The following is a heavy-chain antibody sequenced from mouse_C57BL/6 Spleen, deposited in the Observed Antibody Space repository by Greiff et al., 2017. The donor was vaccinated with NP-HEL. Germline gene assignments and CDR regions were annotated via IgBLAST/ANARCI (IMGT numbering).Heavy chain of an antibody. J-gene: IGHJ3*01. V-gene: IGHV1-85*01. CDR1: GYTFTSYD. D-gene: IGHD1-1*01. Sequence: QVQLQQSGPELVKPGASVKLSCKASGYTFTSYDINWVKQRPGQGLEWIGWIHPSDGSTKYNEKFKGKATLTVDTSSSTAYMELHSLTSEDSAVYLCESDSSSYRFAYWGQGTLVTVSA. CDR3: ESDSSSYRFAY. CDR2: IHPSDGST.